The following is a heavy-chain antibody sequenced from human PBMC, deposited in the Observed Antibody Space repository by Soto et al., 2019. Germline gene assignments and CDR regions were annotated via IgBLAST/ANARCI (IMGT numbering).Heavy chain of an antibody. CDR3: ARDSKRGYSGYELIPYYYYGMDV. D-gene: IGHD5-12*01. Sequence: GGSLRLSCAAFGFTVSSNYMSWVRQAPGKGLEWVSVIYSGGSTYYADSVKGRFTISRDNSKNTLYLQMNSLRAEDTAVYYCARDSKRGYSGYELIPYYYYGMDVWGQGTTVNVSS. CDR1: GFTVSSNY. V-gene: IGHV3-66*01. J-gene: IGHJ6*02. CDR2: IYSGGST.